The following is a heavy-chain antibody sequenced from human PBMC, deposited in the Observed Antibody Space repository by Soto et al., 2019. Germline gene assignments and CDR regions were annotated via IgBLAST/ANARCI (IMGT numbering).Heavy chain of an antibody. CDR2: IIPILGIA. J-gene: IGHJ4*02. D-gene: IGHD5-18*01. Sequence: QVQLVQSGAEGKKPGSSVKGSCKASGGTFSSYTISWVRQAPGQGLEWMGRIIPILGIATYAQKCQGRVTITADKYTSTAYGERGSLRSEDTAVYYCAGGPGYSYGYGRYWGQGTLVTVSS. V-gene: IGHV1-69*02. CDR1: GGTFSSYT. CDR3: AGGPGYSYGYGRY.